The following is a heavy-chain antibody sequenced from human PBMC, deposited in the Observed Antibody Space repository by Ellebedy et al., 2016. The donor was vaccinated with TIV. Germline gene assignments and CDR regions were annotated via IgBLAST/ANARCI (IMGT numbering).Heavy chain of an antibody. D-gene: IGHD3-16*01. V-gene: IGHV3-23*05. CDR3: AKGSGLLVLFSLES. Sequence: PGGSLRLSCAASGFMFTNCAMSRVRQAPGKGLEWVSGIAASGITTSSAASVEGRFTISRDKSKNTVFLQMDSLRAEDTAIYYCAKGSGLLVLFSLESWGQGTLVSVSS. CDR1: GFMFTNCA. CDR2: IAASGITT. J-gene: IGHJ4*02.